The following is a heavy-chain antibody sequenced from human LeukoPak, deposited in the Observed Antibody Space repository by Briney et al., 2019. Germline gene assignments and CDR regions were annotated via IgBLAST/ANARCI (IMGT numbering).Heavy chain of an antibody. Sequence: GGSLRLSCAASGFTFSSYSMNWVRQAPGKGLEWVSSISSSSSYIYYADSVKGRFNISRDNDKNSLYVQMNKLRAEDTAVYYCARVGYYDSSGYPPGYYYGMDVWGQGTTVTVSS. J-gene: IGHJ6*02. CDR2: ISSSSSYI. D-gene: IGHD3-22*01. CDR1: GFTFSSYS. V-gene: IGHV3-21*01. CDR3: ARVGYYDSSGYPPGYYYGMDV.